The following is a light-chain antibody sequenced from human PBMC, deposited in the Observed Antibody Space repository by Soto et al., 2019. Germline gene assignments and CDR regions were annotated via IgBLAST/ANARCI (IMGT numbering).Light chain of an antibody. CDR3: QQSNNWPYT. CDR2: RAS. Sequence: EIVMTKSPSTLSVSPGESATLSCMASQSCSHNLAGYQQQPGQAPRLIFYRASFRATGVPARFSGSVSGTDFPLTISSLHSEDFAIYYCQQSNNWPYTFGQGTKLQIK. V-gene: IGKV3-15*01. J-gene: IGKJ2*01. CDR1: QSCSHN.